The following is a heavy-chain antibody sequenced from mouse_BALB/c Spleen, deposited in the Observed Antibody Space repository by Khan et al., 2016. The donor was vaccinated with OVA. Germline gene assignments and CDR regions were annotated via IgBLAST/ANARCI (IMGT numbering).Heavy chain of an antibody. CDR3: SRGGLGRAMDY. CDR1: GYTFSSYW. CDR2: ILPGSVSI. V-gene: IGHV1-9*01. J-gene: IGHJ4*01. D-gene: IGHD4-1*01. Sequence: QVQLQQSGAEVMKPGASVKISCKTTGYTFSSYWIEWVKQTPGHGLEWIGEILPGSVSIKYNEKFKGKATFTAETSSNTAYIQFSSLTSEDSAVYYCSRGGLGRAMDYWCQGTSVAVSS.